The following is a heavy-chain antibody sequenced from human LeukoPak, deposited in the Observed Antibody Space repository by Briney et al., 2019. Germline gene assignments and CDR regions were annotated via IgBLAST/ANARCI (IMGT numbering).Heavy chain of an antibody. J-gene: IGHJ4*02. Sequence: GGSLRLSCAVSGITFSTFAMSWVRQAPGKGLEWVSGISGSGGSTYYADSVKGRFTISRDNSKNTLYLQMNSLRAEDTAVCYCAKVTIYDYVWGSNFDYWGQGTLVTVSS. V-gene: IGHV3-23*01. CDR3: AKVTIYDYVWGSNFDY. D-gene: IGHD3-16*01. CDR2: ISGSGGST. CDR1: GITFSTFA.